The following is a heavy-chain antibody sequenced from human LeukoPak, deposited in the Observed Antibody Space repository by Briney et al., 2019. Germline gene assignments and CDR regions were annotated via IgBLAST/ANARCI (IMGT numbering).Heavy chain of an antibody. D-gene: IGHD3-16*01. CDR1: VGSISGHY. Sequence: KASETLSLTCTVSVGSISGHYWTWIRQPPGKGLEWIGYIYDIGSTTYDPSLKSRVTISVDTSKNQFSLKLSSVTAADTAVYYCARGGVLKSVDNWGQGTLVTVSS. V-gene: IGHV4-59*11. CDR3: ARGGVLKSVDN. J-gene: IGHJ4*02. CDR2: IYDIGST.